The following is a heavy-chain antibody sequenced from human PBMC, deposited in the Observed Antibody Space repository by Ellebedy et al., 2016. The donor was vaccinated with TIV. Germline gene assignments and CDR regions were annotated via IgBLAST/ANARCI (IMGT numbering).Heavy chain of an antibody. Sequence: SETLSLTCTVSGGSISNYCWSWIRQPPGKGLEWIGYIFYSGSTHYNPSLKSRVTISVDTSKNQFSLKLSSVTAADTAMYFCARTIAVAGTFSFDYWGQGTLVTVSS. CDR1: GGSISNYC. CDR2: IFYSGST. CDR3: ARTIAVAGTFSFDY. J-gene: IGHJ4*02. D-gene: IGHD6-19*01. V-gene: IGHV4-59*01.